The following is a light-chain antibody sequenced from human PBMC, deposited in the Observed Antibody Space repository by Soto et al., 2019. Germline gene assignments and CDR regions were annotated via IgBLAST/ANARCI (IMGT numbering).Light chain of an antibody. CDR2: GAS. Sequence: EIVMTQSPATLSVSPGERGTLSCRASQSVSSNLAWYQQKPGQAPRLLIYGASTRATGIPARFSGSRSGTEFTLTISGLQSEDFAVYYCQQYNNWPWTFGQGTKVEI. V-gene: IGKV3-15*01. CDR1: QSVSSN. CDR3: QQYNNWPWT. J-gene: IGKJ1*01.